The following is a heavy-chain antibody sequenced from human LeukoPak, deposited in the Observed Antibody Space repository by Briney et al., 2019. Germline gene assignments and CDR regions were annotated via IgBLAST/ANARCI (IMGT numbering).Heavy chain of an antibody. Sequence: GASVKVSCKASGYTFTSNAMHWVRQAPGQRLEWMGWFKTGNGNTKYSQKFQGRVTITRDTSASTAYLELSNLRSEDTAVYYCARDLSAVAGLGDYWGQGTLVTVSS. D-gene: IGHD6-19*01. CDR2: FKTGNGNT. CDR3: ARDLSAVAGLGDY. J-gene: IGHJ4*02. CDR1: GYTFTSNA. V-gene: IGHV1-3*04.